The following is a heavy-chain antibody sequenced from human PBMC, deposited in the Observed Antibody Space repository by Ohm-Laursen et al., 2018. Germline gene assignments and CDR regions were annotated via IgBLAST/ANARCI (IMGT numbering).Heavy chain of an antibody. CDR3: ASGDSSGYYFHWFDP. J-gene: IGHJ5*02. V-gene: IGHV1-69*01. Sequence: SSVKVSCKASGGTFSSYAISWVRQAPGQGLEWMGEIIPIFGTANYAQKFQGRVTITADESTSTAYMELSSLRSEDTAVYYCASGDSSGYYFHWFDPWGQGTLVTVSS. D-gene: IGHD3-22*01. CDR2: IIPIFGTA. CDR1: GGTFSSYA.